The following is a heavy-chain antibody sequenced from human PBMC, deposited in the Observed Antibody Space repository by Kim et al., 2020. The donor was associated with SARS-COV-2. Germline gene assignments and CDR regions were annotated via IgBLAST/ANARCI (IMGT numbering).Heavy chain of an antibody. CDR2: INHSGST. V-gene: IGHV4-34*01. J-gene: IGHJ4*02. CDR3: AREPSVGYSYGYGFDY. Sequence: SETLSLTCAAYGGSFSGYYWSWIRQPPGKGLEWIGEINHSGSTNYNPSLKSRVTISVDTSKNQFSLKLSSVTAADTAVYYCAREPSVGYSYGYGFDYWGQGTLVTVSS. D-gene: IGHD5-18*01. CDR1: GGSFSGYY.